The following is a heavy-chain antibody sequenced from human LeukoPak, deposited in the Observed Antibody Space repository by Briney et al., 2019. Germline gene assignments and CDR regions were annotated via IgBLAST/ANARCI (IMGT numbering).Heavy chain of an antibody. CDR2: MNPNSGNT. D-gene: IGHD6-19*01. V-gene: IGHV1-8*01. Sequence: GASVNVSCKASGYTFTTYDINWVRQATGQGLEWMGWMNPNSGNTGYTQKFQGRVTMTRNTSISTAYMELSRLRSEDTAVYYCARGRGSGHKENWFDPWGQGTLVTVSS. CDR1: GYTFTTYD. CDR3: ARGRGSGHKENWFDP. J-gene: IGHJ5*02.